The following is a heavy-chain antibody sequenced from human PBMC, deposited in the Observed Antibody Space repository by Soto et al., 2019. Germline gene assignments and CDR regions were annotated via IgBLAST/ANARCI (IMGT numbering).Heavy chain of an antibody. J-gene: IGHJ6*02. Sequence: PSETLALTCTVSGGSISSSSYSWGWIRQPPGKGLEWIGSIYYSGSTYYNPSLKSRVTISVDTSKNQFSLKLSSVTAADTAVYYCASLLLWFGESAVYYYYGMDVWGQGTTVT. CDR3: ASLLLWFGESAVYYYYGMDV. D-gene: IGHD3-10*01. V-gene: IGHV4-39*01. CDR1: GGSISSSSYS. CDR2: IYYSGST.